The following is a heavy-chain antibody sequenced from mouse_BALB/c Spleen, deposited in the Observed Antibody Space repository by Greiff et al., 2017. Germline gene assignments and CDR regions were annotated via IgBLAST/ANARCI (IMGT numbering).Heavy chain of an antibody. CDR3: ARGGGDYDHIDYAMDY. Sequence: DVMLVESGGGLVKPGGSLKLSCAASGFTFSSYAMSWVRQSPEKRLEWVAEISSGGSYTYYPDTVTGRFTISRDNAKNTLYLEMSSLRSEDTAMYYCARGGGDYDHIDYAMDYWGQGTSVTVSS. D-gene: IGHD2-4*01. V-gene: IGHV5-9-4*01. CDR2: ISSGGSYT. J-gene: IGHJ4*01. CDR1: GFTFSSYA.